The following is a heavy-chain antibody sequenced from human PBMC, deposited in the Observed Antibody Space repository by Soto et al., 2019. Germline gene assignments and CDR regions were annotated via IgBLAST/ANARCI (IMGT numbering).Heavy chain of an antibody. CDR2: IIPIFGTA. D-gene: IGHD3-10*01. CDR3: VFNYGSGSYYLDFDY. V-gene: IGHV1-69*01. J-gene: IGHJ4*02. Sequence: QVQLVQSGAEVKKPGSSVKVSCKASGGTFSSYAISWVRQAPGHGLEWMGGIIPIFGTANYAQKFQGRVTITADESTSTAYMELSSRRSEDTAVYYCVFNYGSGSYYLDFDYLGQGTLVTVSS. CDR1: GGTFSSYA.